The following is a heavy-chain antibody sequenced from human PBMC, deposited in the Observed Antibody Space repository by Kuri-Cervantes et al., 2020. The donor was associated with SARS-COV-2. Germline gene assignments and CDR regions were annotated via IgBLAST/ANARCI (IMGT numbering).Heavy chain of an antibody. Sequence: GESLKISCAASGFTFSSYWMSWVRQAPGKGLEWVANIKQDGSEKYYMDSLKGRFIIPRDNAKNSLYLQMNSLGAEDTAVYYCATDLPCSSTSCHQTPVDYWGQGTLVTVSS. CDR1: GFTFSSYW. V-gene: IGHV3-7*01. CDR3: ATDLPCSSTSCHQTPVDY. CDR2: IKQDGSEK. D-gene: IGHD2-2*01. J-gene: IGHJ4*02.